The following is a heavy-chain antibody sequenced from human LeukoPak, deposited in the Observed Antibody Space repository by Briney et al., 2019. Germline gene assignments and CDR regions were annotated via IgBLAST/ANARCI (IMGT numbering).Heavy chain of an antibody. Sequence: PGGSLRLSCAASGLTFDDYGMSWVRQAPGKGLEWVSGINWNGGSTGYADSVKGRFTISRDNAKNSLYLQMNSLRAEDTAVYYCARASSPGIAVAGTSWFDPWGQGTLVTVSS. CDR2: INWNGGST. CDR1: GLTFDDYG. J-gene: IGHJ5*02. D-gene: IGHD6-19*01. V-gene: IGHV3-20*04. CDR3: ARASSPGIAVAGTSWFDP.